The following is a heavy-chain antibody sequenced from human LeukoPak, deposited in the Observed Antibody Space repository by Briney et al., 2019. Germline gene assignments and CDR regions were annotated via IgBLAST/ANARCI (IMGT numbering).Heavy chain of an antibody. D-gene: IGHD4-23*01. CDR3: ARDSYGGNWSLGY. V-gene: IGHV1-2*02. Sequence: GASVKVSCKASGYTFTGYYMHWVRQAPGQGLEWMGWINPNSGGTNYAQKFQGRATMTRDTSINTAYMELSGLRSDDTAVYYCARDSYGGNWSLGYWGQGTLVTVSS. CDR2: INPNSGGT. CDR1: GYTFTGYY. J-gene: IGHJ4*02.